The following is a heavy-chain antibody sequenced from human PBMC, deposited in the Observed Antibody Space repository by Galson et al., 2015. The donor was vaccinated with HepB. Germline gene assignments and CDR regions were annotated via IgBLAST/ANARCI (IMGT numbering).Heavy chain of an antibody. Sequence: SVKVSCKASGYTSTSYAMHWVRQAPGQRLEWMGWINAGNGNTKYSQKFQGRVTITRDTSASTAYMELSSLRSEDTAVYYCAREEVLWFGDPNWFDPWGQGTLVTVSS. CDR1: GYTSTSYA. D-gene: IGHD3-10*01. V-gene: IGHV1-3*01. J-gene: IGHJ5*02. CDR3: AREEVLWFGDPNWFDP. CDR2: INAGNGNT.